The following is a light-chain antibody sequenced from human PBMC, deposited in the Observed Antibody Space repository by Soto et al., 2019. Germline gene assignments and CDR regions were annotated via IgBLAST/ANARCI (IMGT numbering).Light chain of an antibody. CDR1: QSIRNY. CDR2: AAS. Sequence: DIQMTQSPSSLSASVGDRVTITCRASQSIRNYLNWYQQKPGKAPNLLIYAASTLQSGVPFRCSGSGSGTDFTITSSSLQPEDFSTYYCQQSYNIPFTFGPGTKVNIK. V-gene: IGKV1-39*01. J-gene: IGKJ3*01. CDR3: QQSYNIPFT.